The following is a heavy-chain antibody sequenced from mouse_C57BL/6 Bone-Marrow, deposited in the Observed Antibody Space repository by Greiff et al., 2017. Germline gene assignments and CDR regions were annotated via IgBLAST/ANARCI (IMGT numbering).Heavy chain of an antibody. D-gene: IGHD3-2*02. CDR1: GYTFTNYW. J-gene: IGHJ3*01. CDR2: IYPGGGYT. CDR3: ARSGAWAGFAC. V-gene: IGHV1-63*01. Sequence: VQLQQSGAELVRPGTSVKMSCKASGYTFTNYWIGWAKQRPGHGLEWIGDIYPGGGYTNYNEKFKGKATLTADKSASTAYMQFSSLTSEDSAIYYCARSGAWAGFACWGQGTLVTVSA.